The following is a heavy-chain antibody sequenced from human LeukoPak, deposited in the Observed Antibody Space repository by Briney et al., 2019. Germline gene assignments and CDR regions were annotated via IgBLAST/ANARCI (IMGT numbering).Heavy chain of an antibody. D-gene: IGHD5-12*01. CDR3: VRRGPNNSGLDY. Sequence: GESLKISCAASGFTFSSYTFKWVRQAPGKGLEWVASITSTSSYIYYSDSVQGRFAVSRDNAKNSLYLQMNSLRVEDTAVFYCVRRGPNNSGLDYWGQGTLVTVSS. CDR1: GFTFSSYT. J-gene: IGHJ4*02. CDR2: ITSTSSYI. V-gene: IGHV3-21*01.